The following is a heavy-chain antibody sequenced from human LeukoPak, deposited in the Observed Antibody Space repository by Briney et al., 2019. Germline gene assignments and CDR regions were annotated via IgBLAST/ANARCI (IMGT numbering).Heavy chain of an antibody. CDR2: IKQDGSEK. D-gene: IGHD3-16*01. CDR1: ACIISSYW. CDR3: ARDMIILQS. Sequence: GGSLRLSCSASACIISSYWMSWLRQAPGKGLEWVANIKQDGSEKYYVDSVKGRFTIPRDNGKKSLYLQMNSLTAQDSAVCFWARDMIILQSWGQGTLVTVSS. V-gene: IGHV3-7*04. J-gene: IGHJ5*02.